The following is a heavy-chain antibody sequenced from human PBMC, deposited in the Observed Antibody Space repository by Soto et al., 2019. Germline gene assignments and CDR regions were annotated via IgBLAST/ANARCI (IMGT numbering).Heavy chain of an antibody. CDR1: GFTFSAFA. D-gene: IGHD1-26*01. CDR3: VKDLGGSHWGGHFDS. V-gene: IGHV3-30*18. CDR2: ISYDGGNE. Sequence: QVQMVESGGGVAQPGRSLRLSCAVSGFTFSAFAMYWVRQAPGKGLEWVALISYDGGNEDYAESVRGRFTISRDNAKNSLYLQMNSLRPEDTALYFCVKDLGGSHWGGHFDSWGQGALVTVSS. J-gene: IGHJ4*02.